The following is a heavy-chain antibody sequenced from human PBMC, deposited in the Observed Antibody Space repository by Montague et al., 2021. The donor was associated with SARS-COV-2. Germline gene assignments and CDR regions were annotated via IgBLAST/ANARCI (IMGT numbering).Heavy chain of an antibody. D-gene: IGHD2/OR15-2a*01. J-gene: IGHJ4*02. CDR3: ARDGDEGYFFEY. Sequence: TLSLTCTVSGASISSGSDYWNWIRQLPGKGLEWIGYIHHSGSTYYTPSLQSRVAISVDTSKNEFSLKMTAVTAADTAVYYCARDGDEGYFFEYWGKGLLVTVSS. CDR2: IHHSGST. V-gene: IGHV4-31*03. CDR1: GASISSGSDY.